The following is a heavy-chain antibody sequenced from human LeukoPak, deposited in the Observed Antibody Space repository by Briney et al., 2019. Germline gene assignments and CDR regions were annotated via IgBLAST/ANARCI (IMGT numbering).Heavy chain of an antibody. D-gene: IGHD3-3*01. J-gene: IGHJ5*02. CDR2: IYWNDDK. V-gene: IGHV2-5*01. CDR1: GFSLSTSGVG. CDR3: AHTNTERRITIFGVVTNWFDP. Sequence: SGPTLVNPTQTLTLTCTFSGFSLSTSGVGVGWIRQPPGKALEWLALIYWNDDKRYSPSLKSRLTITKDTSKNQVVLTMTNMDPVDTATYYCAHTNTERRITIFGVVTNWFDPWGQGTLVTVSS.